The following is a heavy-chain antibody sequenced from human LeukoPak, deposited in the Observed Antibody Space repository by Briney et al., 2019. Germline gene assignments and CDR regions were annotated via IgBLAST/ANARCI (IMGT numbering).Heavy chain of an antibody. Sequence: SETLSLTRTVSGGSISSDYWSWLRQPPGKGLEWIGYIYYRGSTNYNPSLKSRVTISVDTSKNQFSLKLSSVTAADTAVYYCARLSGYSSGHYYSDYWGQGTLVTVSS. V-gene: IGHV4-59*01. CDR2: IYYRGST. J-gene: IGHJ4*02. CDR3: ARLSGYSSGHYYSDY. D-gene: IGHD3-22*01. CDR1: GGSISSDY.